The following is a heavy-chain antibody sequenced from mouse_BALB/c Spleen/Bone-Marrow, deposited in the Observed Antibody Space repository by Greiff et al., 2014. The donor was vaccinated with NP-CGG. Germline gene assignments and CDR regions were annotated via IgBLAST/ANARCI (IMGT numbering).Heavy chain of an antibody. CDR2: ILPGSGST. D-gene: IGHD3-1*01. CDR3: ARELGLRLAY. Sequence: QVQLQQSGAELMKPGASVKISCKTSGYTFSSYWIDWVKQRPGHGLEWIGEILPGSGSTNSNEKFKGKATFTADTSSNTAYMQLSSLTSEDSAVYYCARELGLRLAYWGQGTLVTVSA. CDR1: GYTFSSYW. J-gene: IGHJ3*01. V-gene: IGHV1-9*01.